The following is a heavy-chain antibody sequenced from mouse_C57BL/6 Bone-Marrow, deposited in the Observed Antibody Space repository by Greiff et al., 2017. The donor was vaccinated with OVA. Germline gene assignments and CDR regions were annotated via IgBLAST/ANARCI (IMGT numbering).Heavy chain of an antibody. CDR3: ARPTHYGSSYWYFDV. Sequence: GVDFSRYWMSWVRRAPGKGLEWIGEINPDSSTINYAPSLKDKFIISRDNAKNTLYLQMSKVRSEDTALYYCARPTHYGSSYWYFDVWGTGTTVTVSS. CDR2: INPDSSTI. V-gene: IGHV4-1*01. J-gene: IGHJ1*03. CDR1: GVDFSRYW. D-gene: IGHD1-1*01.